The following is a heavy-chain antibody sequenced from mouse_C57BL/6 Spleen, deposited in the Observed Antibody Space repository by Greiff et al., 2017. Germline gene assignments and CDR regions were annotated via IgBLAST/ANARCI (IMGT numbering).Heavy chain of an antibody. J-gene: IGHJ4*01. V-gene: IGHV5-16*01. CDR2: ISYDGSST. CDR3: ARGGYYYAMDY. Sequence: DVQLVESEGGLVQPGSSLKLSCTASGFTFSDYYMAWVRQAPEKGLEWVANISYDGSSTYYLDSLQSRFIISRDNAKNILYLQMSSLKSENTTTYYCARGGYYYAMDYWGQGTSVTVSS. CDR1: GFTFSDYY.